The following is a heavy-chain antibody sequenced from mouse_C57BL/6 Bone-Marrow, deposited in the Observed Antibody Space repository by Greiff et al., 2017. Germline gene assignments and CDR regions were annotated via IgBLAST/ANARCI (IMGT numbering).Heavy chain of an antibody. CDR1: GYTFTDYY. CDR3: ARKGDFITTVVEDYYAMDY. CDR2: IFPGSGST. Sequence: QVQLQQSGPELVKPGASVKISCKASGYTFTDYYINWVKQRPGQGLEWIGWIFPGSGSTYYNEKFKGKATLTVDKSSSTAYMLLSSLTSEDSAVYFCARKGDFITTVVEDYYAMDYWGQGTSVTVSS. J-gene: IGHJ4*01. D-gene: IGHD1-1*01. V-gene: IGHV1-75*01.